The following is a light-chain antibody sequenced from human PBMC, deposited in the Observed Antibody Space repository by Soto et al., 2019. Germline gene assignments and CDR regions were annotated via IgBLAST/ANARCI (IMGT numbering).Light chain of an antibody. J-gene: IGKJ2*01. CDR3: HQSDSYHYT. CDR2: AAS. V-gene: IGKV1-39*01. CDR1: QSITNY. Sequence: DIQMTQSPSSLSVSVGDRVTITCRASQSITNYLNWYQQKPGKAPKLLVYAASSLQSGVPSRFSANGSGTDFTLTIIRLQPEDFDTYYCHQSDSYHYTFGQGTKLEIK.